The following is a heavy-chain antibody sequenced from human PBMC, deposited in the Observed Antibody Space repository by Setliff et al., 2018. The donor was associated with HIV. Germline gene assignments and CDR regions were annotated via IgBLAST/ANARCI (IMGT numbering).Heavy chain of an antibody. Sequence: PSETLSLSCRVSGGSISSYHWSWIRQPPGKGLEWIGHIYKSGSANYSPSLKGRVTISADTSRNQFSLKLTSVTAADTAIYYCARVPTSSWYVTTQRTKEYFHHWGQGTLVTVSS. CDR3: ARVPTSSWYVTTQRTKEYFHH. V-gene: IGHV4-4*08. D-gene: IGHD6-13*01. CDR1: GGSISSYH. J-gene: IGHJ1*01. CDR2: IYKSGSA.